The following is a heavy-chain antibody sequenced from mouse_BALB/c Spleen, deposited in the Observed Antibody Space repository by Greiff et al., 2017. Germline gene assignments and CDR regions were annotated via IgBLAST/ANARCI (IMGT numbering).Heavy chain of an antibody. CDR1: GFTFSSYG. CDR2: ISSGGSYT. J-gene: IGHJ4*01. V-gene: IGHV5-6*01. D-gene: IGHD1-1*01. Sequence: EVKLMESGGDLVKPGGSLKLSCAASGFTFSSYGMSWVRQTPDKRLEWVATISSGGSYTYYPDSVKGRFTISRDNAKNTLYLQMSSLKSEDTAMYYCARPFDYGSSYEGYYAMDYWGQGTSVTVSA. CDR3: ARPFDYGSSYEGYYAMDY.